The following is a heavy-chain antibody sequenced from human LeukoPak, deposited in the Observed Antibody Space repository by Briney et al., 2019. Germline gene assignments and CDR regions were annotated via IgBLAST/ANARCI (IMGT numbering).Heavy chain of an antibody. CDR1: GGSISSGGYS. D-gene: IGHD3-16*01. CDR3: ARALWGSLGRLYYFDY. V-gene: IGHV4-30-4*01. CDR2: IYYSGST. J-gene: IGHJ4*02. Sequence: SETLSLTCAVSGGSISSGGYSWSWIRQPPGKGLEWIGYIYYSGSTYYNPSLESRVIISVDTSKNQVSLKLSSVAAADTAVYYCARALWGSLGRLYYFDYWGQGTLVTVSS.